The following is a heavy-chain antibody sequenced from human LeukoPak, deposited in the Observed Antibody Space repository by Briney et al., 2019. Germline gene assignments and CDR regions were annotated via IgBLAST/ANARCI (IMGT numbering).Heavy chain of an antibody. CDR1: GASVSSASY. J-gene: IGHJ4*02. V-gene: IGHV4-61*01. D-gene: IGHD1-26*01. CDR3: ARGYSGSYGRFDY. Sequence: SETLSLTCTVSGASVSSASYWTWIRQPPGKGVEWIAHIYNGVNTNYNPSLKSRVTISVDTSKNQFSLKLSSVTAADTAVYYCARGYSGSYGRFDYWGQGTLVTVSS. CDR2: IYNGVNT.